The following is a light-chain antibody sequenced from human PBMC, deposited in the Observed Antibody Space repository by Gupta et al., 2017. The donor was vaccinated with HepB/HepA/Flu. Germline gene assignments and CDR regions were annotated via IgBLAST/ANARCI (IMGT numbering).Light chain of an antibody. J-gene: IGKJ4*01. CDR1: QSVSSN. CDR3: QQYNNWPLT. CDR2: GAS. V-gene: IGKV3-15*01. Sequence: GERATLYCRASQSVSSNLAWYQQKPGQAPRLLIYGASTRATGIPARFSGSGSGTEFTLTISSLQSEDFAVYYCQQYNNWPLTFGGGTKVEIK.